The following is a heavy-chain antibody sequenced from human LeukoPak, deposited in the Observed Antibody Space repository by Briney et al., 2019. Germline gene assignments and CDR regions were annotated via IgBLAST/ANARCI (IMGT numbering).Heavy chain of an antibody. CDR1: GFTFSNYG. D-gene: IGHD5-18*01. V-gene: IGHV3-30*18. J-gene: IGHJ4*02. CDR3: AKGGGYNYGYIAY. Sequence: PGGSLRLSCAASGFTFSNYGLHWVRQAPGKGLEWVALISYDGRSNKYYADSVKGRFTISRDNSKSTLHLQMSSLRAEDTAAYYCAKGGGYNYGYIAYWGQGTLVTVSS. CDR2: ISYDGRSNK.